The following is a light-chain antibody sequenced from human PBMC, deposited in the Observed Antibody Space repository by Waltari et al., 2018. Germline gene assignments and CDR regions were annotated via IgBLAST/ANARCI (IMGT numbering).Light chain of an antibody. Sequence: DIVMTQSPLSLPVTTGEPAAISCKSSQRLLYSNGYNYLDWYLQKPGQSPQLLIYLGANRASGVPDRFSGSGSGTDFTLKISRVEAEDVVVYYCMQALETPFTFGPGTKVDIK. CDR3: MQALETPFT. V-gene: IGKV2-28*01. CDR2: LGA. J-gene: IGKJ3*01. CDR1: QRLLYSNGYNY.